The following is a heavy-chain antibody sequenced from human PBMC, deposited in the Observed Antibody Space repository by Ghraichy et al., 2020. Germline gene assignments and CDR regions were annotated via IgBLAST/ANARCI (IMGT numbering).Heavy chain of an antibody. J-gene: IGHJ4*02. CDR2: MYTSGST. V-gene: IGHV4-61*02. CDR1: GGSISSGSYY. CDR3: SRTSGYGYGLED. Sequence: SLNISCTVSGGSISSGSYYWGWIRQPAGKGLELIGRMYTSGSTNYNPSLKSRVTISVDTSKNQFSLKLSSVTAADTAVYYCSRTSGYGYGLEDWGLGTLVTVSS. D-gene: IGHD5-18*01.